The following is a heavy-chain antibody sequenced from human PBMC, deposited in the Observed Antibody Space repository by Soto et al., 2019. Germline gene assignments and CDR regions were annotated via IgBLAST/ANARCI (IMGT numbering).Heavy chain of an antibody. CDR3: ARGWGYDSNDYYYAY. J-gene: IGHJ4*02. CDR1: GGTFSRHA. V-gene: IGHV1-69*01. CDR2: IIPIFGTA. Sequence: QVQLVQSGAEVRKPGSSVKVSCKASGGTFSRHAISWVRQAPGQGLDWMGGIIPIFGTANHAQKFQGRVTIIADESTSTVYMELSSLRSEDTAMYYCARGWGYDSNDYYYAYWGQGTLVIVS. D-gene: IGHD3-22*01.